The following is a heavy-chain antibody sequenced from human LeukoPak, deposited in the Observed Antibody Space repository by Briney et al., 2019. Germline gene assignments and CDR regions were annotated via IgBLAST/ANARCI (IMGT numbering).Heavy chain of an antibody. Sequence: GGSLRLSCAASGFTFSSYSMNWVRQAPGKGPEWVSSISTSSSYINYADSVKGRFTISRDNAKKSLYLQMNSLRAEDTAVYYCARGRGGLLWFGEFNSWGQGTLVTVSS. CDR2: ISTSSSYI. CDR1: GFTFSSYS. J-gene: IGHJ4*02. V-gene: IGHV3-21*01. CDR3: ARGRGGLLWFGEFNS. D-gene: IGHD3-10*01.